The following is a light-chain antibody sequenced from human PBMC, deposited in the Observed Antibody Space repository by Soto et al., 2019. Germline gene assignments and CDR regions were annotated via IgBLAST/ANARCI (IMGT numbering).Light chain of an antibody. Sequence: EIVLTQSPGTLSLSPGERATLSCKASPSFSSNFLAWYQGKPGQAPRLLIYGASYRATAIPDSFRGSGSGTDFTLTIARLEPEDFAVYDGQQYGTSPPTFGQGTKVES. CDR3: QQYGTSPPT. J-gene: IGKJ1*01. V-gene: IGKV3-20*01. CDR2: GAS. CDR1: PSFSSNF.